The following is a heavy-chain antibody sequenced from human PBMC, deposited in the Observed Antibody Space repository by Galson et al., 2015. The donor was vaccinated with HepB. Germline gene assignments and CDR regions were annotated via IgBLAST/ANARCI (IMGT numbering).Heavy chain of an antibody. CDR3: ARGGVYYYYTDV. CDR2: ISYDGSNK. CDR1: GVSFSSNV. J-gene: IGHJ6*03. V-gene: IGHV3-30-3*01. D-gene: IGHD6-13*01. Sequence: SLRLSCAVSGVSFSSNVFHWVRQAPGKGLEWVSLISYDGSNKYYADSVKGRFTISRDNSEDTLYLQMNSLRPEDTAIYYCARGGVYYYYTDVWGKGTTVIVS.